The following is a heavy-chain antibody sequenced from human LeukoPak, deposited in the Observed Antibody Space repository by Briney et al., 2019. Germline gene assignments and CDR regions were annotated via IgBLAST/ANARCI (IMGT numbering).Heavy chain of an antibody. CDR2: IYSGGST. J-gene: IGHJ6*02. CDR1: GFTVSTNY. CDR3: AREAYSSGWLDYYGMDV. V-gene: IGHV3-66*01. Sequence: PGGSLRLSCAASGFTVSTNYMSWVRQAPGKGREWGSVIYSGGSTYYSDSVKGRVTISRDKSKNTLYLQMNSLRAEDTAVYYCAREAYSSGWLDYYGMDVWGQGTTVTVSS. D-gene: IGHD6-19*01.